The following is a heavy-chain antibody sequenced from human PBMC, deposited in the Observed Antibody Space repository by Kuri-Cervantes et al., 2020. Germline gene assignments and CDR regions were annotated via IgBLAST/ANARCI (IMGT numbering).Heavy chain of an antibody. Sequence: GSLRLSCTVSGYSISSGYFWGWIRQPPGKGLEWIGEINHSGSTNYNPSLKSRVTISVDTSKNQFSLKLSSVTAADTAFYYCARQPSFVILNWFDPWGQGTLVTVSS. CDR2: INHSGST. CDR1: GYSISSGYF. J-gene: IGHJ5*02. V-gene: IGHV4-38-2*02. CDR3: ARQPSFVILNWFDP. D-gene: IGHD2/OR15-2a*01.